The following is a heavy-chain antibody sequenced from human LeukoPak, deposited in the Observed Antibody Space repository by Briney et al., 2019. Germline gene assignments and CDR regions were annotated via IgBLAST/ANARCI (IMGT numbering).Heavy chain of an antibody. CDR3: ARAWWLRGSEWFDP. CDR2: ISAYNGNT. D-gene: IGHD5-12*01. V-gene: IGHV1-18*01. CDR1: GYTFTSYG. J-gene: IGHJ5*02. Sequence: ASVKVSCKASGYTFTSYGISWVRQAPGQGLEWMGWISAYNGNTHYAQKLQGRVTMTTDTSTSTAYMELRSLRSDDTAVYYCARAWWLRGSEWFDPWGQGTLVTVSS.